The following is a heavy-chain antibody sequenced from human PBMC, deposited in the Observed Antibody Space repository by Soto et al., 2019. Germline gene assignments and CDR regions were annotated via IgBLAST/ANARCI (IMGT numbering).Heavy chain of an antibody. D-gene: IGHD3-22*01. V-gene: IGHV3-53*01. CDR1: GFTVSNNY. CDR2: ICSDGST. Sequence: GGSLRLSCAPSGFTVSNNYMNWVRQAPGKGLEWVSIICSDGSTYYADYVKGRFTISRDNSKNTLYLQMDSLRAEDAAVYFCARGLKIRHDAFDLWGPGTMVTVSS. J-gene: IGHJ3*01. CDR3: ARGLKIRHDAFDL.